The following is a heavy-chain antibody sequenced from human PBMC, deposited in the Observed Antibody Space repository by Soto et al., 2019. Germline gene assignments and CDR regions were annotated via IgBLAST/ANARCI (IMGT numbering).Heavy chain of an antibody. CDR2: IIPILDIA. CDR3: ARDKACRSTTCYGHLDY. J-gene: IGHJ4*02. Sequence: SVKVSCQASGDTISSYTISWVRQAPGQGLEWMGRIIPILDIANYPQKFQGRVTITADKSTSSAYMELSSLTSEDTAVYYCARDKACRSTTCYGHLDYWGQGTLVTSPQ. D-gene: IGHD2-2*01. CDR1: GDTISSYT. V-gene: IGHV1-69*02.